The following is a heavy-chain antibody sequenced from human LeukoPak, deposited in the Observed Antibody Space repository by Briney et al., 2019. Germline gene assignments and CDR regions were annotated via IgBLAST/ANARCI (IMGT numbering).Heavy chain of an antibody. J-gene: IGHJ4*02. CDR2: INAGNGNT. Sequence: ASVKVSCKASGYTSTSYAMHWVRQAPGQRLEWMGWINAGNGNTKYSQEFQGRVTITRDTSASTAYMELSSLRSEDMAVYYCARSSSGWPYYFDYWGQGTLVTVSS. D-gene: IGHD6-19*01. CDR3: ARSSSGWPYYFDY. CDR1: GYTSTSYA. V-gene: IGHV1-3*03.